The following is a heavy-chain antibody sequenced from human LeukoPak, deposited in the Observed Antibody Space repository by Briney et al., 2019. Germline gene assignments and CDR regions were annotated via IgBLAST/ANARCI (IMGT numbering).Heavy chain of an antibody. Sequence: SETLSLTCAVYGGSFSGYYWSWIRQPPGKGLEWIGEINHSGSINYNPSLKSRVTISVDTSKNQFSLKLSSVTAADTAVYYCARGHIVQGTRWFDPWGQGTLVTVFS. CDR1: GGSFSGYY. CDR3: ARGHIVQGTRWFDP. J-gene: IGHJ5*02. V-gene: IGHV4-34*01. D-gene: IGHD2-21*01. CDR2: INHSGSI.